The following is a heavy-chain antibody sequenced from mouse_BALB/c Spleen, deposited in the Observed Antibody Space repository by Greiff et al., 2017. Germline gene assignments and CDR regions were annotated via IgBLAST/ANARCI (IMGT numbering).Heavy chain of an antibody. CDR2: ISYSGST. V-gene: IGHV3-8*02. D-gene: IGHD2-14*01. CDR1: GYSITSCY. Sequence: EVKLVESGPSLVKPSQTLSLTCSVTGYSITSCYWNWIRKFPGNKLEYMGYISYSGSTYYNPSLKSRLSITRDTSKSQYYLQLNSVTTEDTATYSCASDRYDDYFDYWGQGTALTVSS. CDR3: ASDRYDDYFDY. J-gene: IGHJ2*01.